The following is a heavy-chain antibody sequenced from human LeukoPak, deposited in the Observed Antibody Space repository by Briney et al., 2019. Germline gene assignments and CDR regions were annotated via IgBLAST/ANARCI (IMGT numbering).Heavy chain of an antibody. CDR2: IYPGYSDT. Sequence: GESLKISCKGSGYSFTSYWIGWLRQMPGKGLEWMGIIYPGYSDTRYSPSFQGQVTISADKSISTDYLQWSSLKASDTAMYYCARWALIGYYGMDVWGQGTTVTVSS. D-gene: IGHD3-16*01. J-gene: IGHJ6*02. CDR3: ARWALIGYYGMDV. CDR1: GYSFTSYW. V-gene: IGHV5-51*01.